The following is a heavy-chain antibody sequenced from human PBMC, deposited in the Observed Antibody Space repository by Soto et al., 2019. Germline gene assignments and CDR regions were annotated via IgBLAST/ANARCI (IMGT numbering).Heavy chain of an antibody. V-gene: IGHV3-30-3*01. J-gene: IGHJ5*02. CDR2: ISYDGSNI. Sequence: QVQLVESGGGVVQPGRSLRLSCAASGFSFGSYAMHWVRQAPGKGLEWVALISYDGSNIHYADSVKGRFTISRDTSNNTLYLQVNSLRAEDTAVYYCAKRGDCSGGSCSNWLDPWGQGTLVTVSS. CDR1: GFSFGSYA. D-gene: IGHD2-15*01. CDR3: AKRGDCSGGSCSNWLDP.